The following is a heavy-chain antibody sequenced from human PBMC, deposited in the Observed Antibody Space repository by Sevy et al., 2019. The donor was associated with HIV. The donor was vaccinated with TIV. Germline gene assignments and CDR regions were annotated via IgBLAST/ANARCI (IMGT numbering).Heavy chain of an antibody. CDR3: ARAIGAGAAY. CDR1: GFTFSGYW. Sequence: GGSLRLSCAASGFTFSGYWMHWVRQTPGKGLEWVANINEDGKTKYYVDSVKGRFSISRDNARNSLFLQMNNLGVDDTARYFCARAIGAGAAYWGQGTLVTVSS. J-gene: IGHJ4*02. D-gene: IGHD3-3*01. CDR2: INEDGKTK. V-gene: IGHV3-7*03.